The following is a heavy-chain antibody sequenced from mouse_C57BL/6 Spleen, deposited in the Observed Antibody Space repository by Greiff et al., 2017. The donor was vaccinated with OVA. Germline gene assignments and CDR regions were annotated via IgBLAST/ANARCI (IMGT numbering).Heavy chain of an antibody. CDR1: GYTFTSYW. J-gene: IGHJ2*01. CDR3: ARGTTVVAMDY. CDR2: IDPSDSYT. Sequence: QVQLQQPGAELVTPGASVKLSCKASGYTFTSYWMHWVKQRPGQGLEWIGEIDPSDSYTNYNQKFKGKSTLTVDKSSSTAYMQLSSLTSEDSAVYYCARGTTVVAMDYWGQGTTLTVSS. V-gene: IGHV1-69*01. D-gene: IGHD1-1*01.